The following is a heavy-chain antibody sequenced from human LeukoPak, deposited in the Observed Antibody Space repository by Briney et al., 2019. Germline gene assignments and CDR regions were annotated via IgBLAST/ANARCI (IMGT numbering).Heavy chain of an antibody. V-gene: IGHV3-23*01. J-gene: IGHJ4*02. CDR1: GFIFTSYA. D-gene: IGHD3-10*01. CDR3: AKLYDSGSFYLDF. CDR2: ISGSGGST. Sequence: PGGSLRLSCAASGFIFTSYAMSWVRQAPGKGLEWVSGISGSGGSTYHADSVKGRFTISRDNSKNTLYLQMNSLRAEDTAVYYCAKLYDSGSFYLDFWGQGTLVTVSS.